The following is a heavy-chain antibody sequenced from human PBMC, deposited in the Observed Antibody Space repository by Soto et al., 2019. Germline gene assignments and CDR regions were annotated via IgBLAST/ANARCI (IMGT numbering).Heavy chain of an antibody. V-gene: IGHV3-72*01. Sequence: EVQLVESGGGLVQPGRSLRLSCAAFGFTFSDHYMDWVRQAPGKGLDWVGRIRNKANSYTTEYAASVKGRFTISRDDSKNSLFLQMFSLKTEDTAVYYCSRAGILTTPYYFDYWGQGTLVTVSS. D-gene: IGHD4-4*01. CDR3: SRAGILTTPYYFDY. J-gene: IGHJ4*01. CDR2: IRNKANSYTT. CDR1: GFTFSDHY.